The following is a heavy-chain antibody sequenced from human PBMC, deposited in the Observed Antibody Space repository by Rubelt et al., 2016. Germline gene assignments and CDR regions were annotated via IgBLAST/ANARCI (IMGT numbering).Heavy chain of an antibody. D-gene: IGHD5-18*01. CDR3: ARTRRLGYGDNYYYYMDV. Sequence: SVSGGSISSYYWSWIRQPPGRGPEWIGYIYNSGGTNQNPSLKSRVTLSVDTPKNQFSLTLSSVTAADAAVYYCARTRRLGYGDNYYYYMDVWGKGTTVTVSS. V-gene: IGHV4-59*12. CDR1: GGSISSYY. CDR2: IYNSGGT. J-gene: IGHJ6*03.